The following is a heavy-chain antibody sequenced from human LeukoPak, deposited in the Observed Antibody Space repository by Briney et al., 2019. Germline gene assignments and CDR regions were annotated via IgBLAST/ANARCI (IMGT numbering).Heavy chain of an antibody. J-gene: IGHJ6*04. CDR2: IKQDGSEK. V-gene: IGHV3-7*01. CDR3: ASYLGTRDV. D-gene: IGHD2-2*01. CDR1: GFTFSSYW. Sequence: GGSLRLSCAASGFTFSSYWISWVRQAPGKGLEWVANIKQDGSEKYYVDSVKGRFTISRDNAKNSLYLQMNSLKAEDTAVYYCASYLGTRDVWGKETTVTVSS.